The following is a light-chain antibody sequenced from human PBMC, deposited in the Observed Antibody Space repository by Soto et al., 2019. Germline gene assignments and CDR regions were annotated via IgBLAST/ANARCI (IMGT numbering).Light chain of an antibody. Sequence: EVVLTQSPATLSLSPGERATLSCRASRNIYNNLAWYQHTPGQAPRLLIHDASKRASGIPARFSGSGSGTDFTLTISRLEPEDFAVYYCQQRANWPPLTFGGGTKVELK. J-gene: IGKJ4*01. CDR2: DAS. CDR1: RNIYNN. CDR3: QQRANWPPLT. V-gene: IGKV3-11*01.